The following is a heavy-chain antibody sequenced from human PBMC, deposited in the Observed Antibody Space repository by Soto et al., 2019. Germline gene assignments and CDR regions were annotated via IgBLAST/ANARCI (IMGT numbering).Heavy chain of an antibody. CDR3: TTRGDAYNADFDY. CDR2: IRSKANSYAT. V-gene: IGHV3-73*01. D-gene: IGHD1-1*01. J-gene: IGHJ4*02. CDR1: GVTFSDSA. Sequence: EVQLVESGGGLVQPGDSLKLSCAASGVTFSDSAVHWVRQASGKGLEWVGRIRSKANSYATAYGASVKGRFTISRDDSKNTASLQMNSLKTEDTALYYCTTRGDAYNADFDYWGQGTLVTVSS.